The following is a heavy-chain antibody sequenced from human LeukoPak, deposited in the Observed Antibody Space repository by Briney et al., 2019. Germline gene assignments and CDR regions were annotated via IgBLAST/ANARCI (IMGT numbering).Heavy chain of an antibody. J-gene: IGHJ3*02. V-gene: IGHV3-30-3*01. CDR3: AKDPGVTMIVVVTRGAFDI. Sequence: GGSLRLSCAASGFTFSSYAMHWVRQAPGKGLEWVAVISYDGSNKYYADSVKGRFTISRDNSKNTLYLQMNSLRAEDTAVYYCAKDPGVTMIVVVTRGAFDIWGQGTMVTVSS. D-gene: IGHD3-22*01. CDR2: ISYDGSNK. CDR1: GFTFSSYA.